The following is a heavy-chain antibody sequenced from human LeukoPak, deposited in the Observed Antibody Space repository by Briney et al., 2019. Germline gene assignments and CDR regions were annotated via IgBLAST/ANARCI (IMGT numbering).Heavy chain of an antibody. CDR3: AKRATSWYYFEY. Sequence: PGGSLRLSCAASGFTFSNFAMSWVRQAPGKGLEWVSVISGNGANIFYADSVKGRFTISRDNSKNTLYLQMNSLRAEDTAVYYCAKRATSWYYFEYWGQGTLVTVPS. CDR2: ISGNGANI. V-gene: IGHV3-23*01. CDR1: GFTFSNFA. J-gene: IGHJ4*02.